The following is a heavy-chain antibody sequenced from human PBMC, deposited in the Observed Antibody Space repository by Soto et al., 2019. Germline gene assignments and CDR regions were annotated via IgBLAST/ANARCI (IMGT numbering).Heavy chain of an antibody. CDR2: ISSSSSYI. D-gene: IGHD2-2*02. J-gene: IGHJ4*02. Sequence: GSLRLSCAASGFTFSSYSMNWVRQAPGKGLEWVSSISSSSSYIYYADSVKGRFTISRDNAKDSLYLQMNSLRAEDTAVYYCAREAYCSSTSCYMEAFDYWGQGTLVTVSS. CDR1: GFTFSSYS. CDR3: AREAYCSSTSCYMEAFDY. V-gene: IGHV3-21*01.